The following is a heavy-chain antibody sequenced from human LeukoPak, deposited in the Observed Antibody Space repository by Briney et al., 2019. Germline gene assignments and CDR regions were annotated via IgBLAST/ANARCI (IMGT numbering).Heavy chain of an antibody. V-gene: IGHV3-23*01. Sequence: GGSLRLSCAASGFTFSNYAMSWVRQAPGKGLEWVSSISDSGGSTYYADSVKGRFTISRDNSKNTLYLQMNSLRAEDTAVYYCARLRFGEALGYWGQGTLVTVSS. CDR2: ISDSGGST. J-gene: IGHJ4*02. D-gene: IGHD3-16*01. CDR3: ARLRFGEALGY. CDR1: GFTFSNYA.